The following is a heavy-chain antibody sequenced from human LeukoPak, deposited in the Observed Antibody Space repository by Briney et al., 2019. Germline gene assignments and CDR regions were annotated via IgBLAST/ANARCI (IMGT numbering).Heavy chain of an antibody. Sequence: ASVKVSCKASGGTFSSYAISGVRQAPGQGLEWMGGIIPIFGTANYAQKFQGRVTITTDESTSTAYMELSSLRSEDTAVYYCATPSSGSYYFDYWGQGTLVTVSS. J-gene: IGHJ4*02. D-gene: IGHD6-19*01. CDR2: IIPIFGTA. V-gene: IGHV1-69*05. CDR1: GGTFSSYA. CDR3: ATPSSGSYYFDY.